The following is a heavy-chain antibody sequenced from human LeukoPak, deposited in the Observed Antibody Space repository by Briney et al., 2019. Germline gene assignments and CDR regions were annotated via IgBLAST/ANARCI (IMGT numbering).Heavy chain of an antibody. CDR2: ISGSGGGT. J-gene: IGHJ6*03. V-gene: IGHV3-23*01. CDR1: RFTFNSCG. Sequence: PGGSLRLSCAASRFTFNSCGMSWVRQAPGKGLEWVSSISGSGGGTYYADSVKGRFIISRDNSKNTLYLQMNSLRAEDTAVYYCAKRGCSGTSCYAGYYYMDVWGKGTTVTISS. D-gene: IGHD2-2*01. CDR3: AKRGCSGTSCYAGYYYMDV.